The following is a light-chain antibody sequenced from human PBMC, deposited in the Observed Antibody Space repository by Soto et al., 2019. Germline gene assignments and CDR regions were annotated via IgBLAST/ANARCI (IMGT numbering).Light chain of an antibody. J-gene: IGLJ3*02. V-gene: IGLV2-8*01. CDR2: DVD. Sequence: QSALTQPPSASGSPGQSVTISCTGTSSDVGEYDFVSWYQHHPGKVPKLIIYDVDKRPSGVPHRFSGSKSGSTASLTISGLQAEDEADYYCSSYTSSSTIWVFGGGTQLTVL. CDR3: SSYTSSSTIWV. CDR1: SSDVGEYDF.